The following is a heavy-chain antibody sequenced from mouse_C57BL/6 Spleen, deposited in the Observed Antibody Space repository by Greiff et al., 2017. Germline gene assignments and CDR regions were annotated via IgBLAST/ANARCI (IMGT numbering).Heavy chain of an antibody. Sequence: EVQLQQSGAELVKPGASVKLSCTASGFNIKDYYMHWVKQRTEQGLEWIGRIDPEDGETKYAPKFQGKATITSDTSSNTAYLRLSSLTSEDTAVYYCARRGLLRSHWYFDVWGTGTTVTVSS. CDR1: GFNIKDYY. CDR3: ARRGLLRSHWYFDV. CDR2: IDPEDGET. V-gene: IGHV14-2*01. D-gene: IGHD1-1*01. J-gene: IGHJ1*03.